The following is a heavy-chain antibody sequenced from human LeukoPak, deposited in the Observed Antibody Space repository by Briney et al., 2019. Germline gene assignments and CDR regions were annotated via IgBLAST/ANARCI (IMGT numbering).Heavy chain of an antibody. CDR2: IGGSGSST. CDR1: GFRFSNYA. D-gene: IGHD3-10*01. V-gene: IGHV3-23*01. Sequence: GGSLRLSCAASGFRFSNYAMSWVRQAPGRGLEWVSGIGGSGSSTYYADSVKGRFTISRDNSKNTLYLQMNSLRAEDTAVYYCAKLWFGELGAVYFDYWGQGTLVTVSS. J-gene: IGHJ4*02. CDR3: AKLWFGELGAVYFDY.